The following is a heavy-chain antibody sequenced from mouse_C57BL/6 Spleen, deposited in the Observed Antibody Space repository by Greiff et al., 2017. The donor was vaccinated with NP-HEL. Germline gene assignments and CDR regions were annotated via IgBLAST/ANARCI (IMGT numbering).Heavy chain of an antibody. V-gene: IGHV1-53*01. CDR2: INPSNGGP. D-gene: IGHD2-2*01. J-gene: IGHJ2*01. CDR1: GYTFTSYW. CDR3: AREGGLRDDY. Sequence: QVQLQQPGTELVKPGASVKLSCKASGYTFTSYWMHWVKQRPGQGLEWIANINPSNGGPPYPSNFQRQAPLTVDKSSSTAYMQLSSLTSEDSAVYYCAREGGLRDDYWGQGTTLTVSS.